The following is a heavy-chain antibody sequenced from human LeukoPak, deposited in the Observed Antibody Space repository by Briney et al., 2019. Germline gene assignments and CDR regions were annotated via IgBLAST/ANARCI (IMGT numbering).Heavy chain of an antibody. CDR3: TTEPTGYCSGGSCYDYYYYMDV. V-gene: IGHV3-15*01. D-gene: IGHD2-15*01. CDR1: GFTFSNAW. Sequence: NPGGPLRLSCAASGFTFSNAWMSWVRQAPGKGLEWVGRIKSKTDGGTTDYAAPVKGRFTISRDDSKNTLYLQMNSLKTEDTAVYYCTTEPTGYCSGGSCYDYYYYMDVWGKGTTVTVSS. CDR2: IKSKTDGGTT. J-gene: IGHJ6*03.